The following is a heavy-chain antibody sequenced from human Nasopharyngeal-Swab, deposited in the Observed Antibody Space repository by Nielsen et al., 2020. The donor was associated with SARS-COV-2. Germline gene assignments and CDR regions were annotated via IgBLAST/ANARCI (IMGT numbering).Heavy chain of an antibody. CDR2: IYSGGST. CDR1: GFTVSSYY. Sequence: GGSLRLSCAASGFTVSSYYMSWVRQAPGKGLEWVSVIYSGGSTYYADSVKGRFTISRHNYKNPLYLQMISLRAEDPAVYYCARVLGCSGSSVSLDVWGKGTTVTVSS. V-gene: IGHV3-53*04. D-gene: IGHD1-26*01. J-gene: IGHJ6*04. CDR3: ARVLGCSGSSVSLDV.